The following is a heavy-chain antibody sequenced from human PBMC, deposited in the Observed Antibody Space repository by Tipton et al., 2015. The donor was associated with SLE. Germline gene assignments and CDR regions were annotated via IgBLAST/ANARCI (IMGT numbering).Heavy chain of an antibody. D-gene: IGHD4-17*01. CDR1: GFTFSSYG. V-gene: IGHV3-30*02. Sequence: QLVQSGGGVVQPGRSLRLSCAASGFTFSSYGMHWVRQAPGKGLEWVAFIRYDGSNKYYADSVKGRFTISRDNSKNTLYLQMNSLRAEDTAVYYCAKEGGEGYGDYVSAFDIWGQGTMVTVSS. CDR2: IRYDGSNK. J-gene: IGHJ3*02. CDR3: AKEGGEGYGDYVSAFDI.